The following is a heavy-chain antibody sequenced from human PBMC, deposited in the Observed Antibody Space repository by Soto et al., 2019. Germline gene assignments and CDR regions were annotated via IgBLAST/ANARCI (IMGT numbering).Heavy chain of an antibody. CDR1: GGSISSGGYY. J-gene: IGHJ3*01. V-gene: IGHV4-31*03. D-gene: IGHD2-2*01. Sequence: QVQLQESGPGLVKPSQTLSVTCTVSGGSISSGGYYWSWMRQHPGKGLEWIGYIFYGGPAYYNASLRRRVTISVDTSKSQFSLKLSSVTAADTAVYYCARGLNYAKQDAFDVWGQGTMVTVSS. CDR3: ARGLNYAKQDAFDV. CDR2: IFYGGPA.